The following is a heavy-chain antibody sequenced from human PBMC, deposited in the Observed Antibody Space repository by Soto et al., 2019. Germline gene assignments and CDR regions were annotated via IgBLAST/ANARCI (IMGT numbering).Heavy chain of an antibody. V-gene: IGHV1-2*04. J-gene: IGHJ4*02. Sequence: PSVKVSCKTSGYTFTAYYMHWVRQAPGQGLEWMGWINPNSGGTNYAQKFQGWVTMTRDTSITTAYMELSRLTSDDTAVYYCARDSIYNSYGTYFDYWGQGSLVTVSS. D-gene: IGHD5-18*01. CDR3: ARDSIYNSYGTYFDY. CDR1: GYTFTAYY. CDR2: INPNSGGT.